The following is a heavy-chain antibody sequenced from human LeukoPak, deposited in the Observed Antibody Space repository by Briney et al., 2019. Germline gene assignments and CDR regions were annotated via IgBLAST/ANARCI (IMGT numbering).Heavy chain of an antibody. J-gene: IGHJ4*02. CDR1: GFTFDDYT. Sequence: PGGSLRLSCAASGFTFDDYTMHWVRHAPGKGLEWVSLISRDGGSTYYADSVKGRFTISRHNSKNSLYLQMNSLRAEDTALYFCAKGGYNYGFFDYWGQGTPVTVSS. CDR3: AKGGYNYGFFDY. CDR2: ISRDGGST. D-gene: IGHD5-18*01. V-gene: IGHV3-43*01.